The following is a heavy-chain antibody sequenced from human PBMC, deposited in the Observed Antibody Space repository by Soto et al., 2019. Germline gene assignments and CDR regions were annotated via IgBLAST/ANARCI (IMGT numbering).Heavy chain of an antibody. V-gene: IGHV3-49*03. CDR2: IRSKAYGGTT. J-gene: IGHJ6*02. D-gene: IGHD6-6*01. CDR3: TRDSSSYYYYYGMDV. CDR1: GFTFGDYA. Sequence: GGSLRLSCTASGFTFGDYAMSWFRQAPGKGLEWVGFIRSKAYGGTTEYAASVKGRFTISRDDSKSIAYLQMNSLKTEDTAVYYCTRDSSSYYYYYGMDVWGQGTTVTVSS.